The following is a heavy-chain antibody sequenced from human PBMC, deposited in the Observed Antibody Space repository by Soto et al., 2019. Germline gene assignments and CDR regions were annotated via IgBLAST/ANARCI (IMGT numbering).Heavy chain of an antibody. Sequence: QVHLQQWGAGLLKPSETLSLTCAVYGGPLGRDYCSWIRQSPGKGLEWIGEVRYSGSTNYNPSLRSRVTISMDSSKNQFSLKPTSVTAAGTAVYYCAGGGPWPTRFDPWGQGNLVTGSP. V-gene: IGHV4-34*01. CDR3: AGGGPWPTRFDP. CDR2: VRYSGST. J-gene: IGHJ5*02. CDR1: GGPLGRDY.